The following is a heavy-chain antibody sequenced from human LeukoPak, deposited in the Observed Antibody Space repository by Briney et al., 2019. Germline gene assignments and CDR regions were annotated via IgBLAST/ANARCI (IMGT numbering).Heavy chain of an antibody. CDR1: GFTFSSYA. J-gene: IGHJ4*02. D-gene: IGHD6-13*01. CDR2: ISYDGSNK. Sequence: GGSLRLSCAASGFTFSSYAMSWVRQAPGKGLEWVAVISYDGSNKYYADSVKGRFTISRDNSKNTLYLQMNSLRAEDTAVYYCARDGEAAAGTDEVFDYWGQGTLVTVSS. CDR3: ARDGEAAAGTDEVFDY. V-gene: IGHV3-30-3*01.